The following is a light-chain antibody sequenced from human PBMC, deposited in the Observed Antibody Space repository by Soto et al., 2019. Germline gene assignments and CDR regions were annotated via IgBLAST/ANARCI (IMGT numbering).Light chain of an antibody. J-gene: IGKJ5*01. CDR3: QHYVSPPIT. Sequence: EIVLTHSLGTLPLSPGERATLSCRASQSVTSNYLAWYQQKPGQAPMLLVYGASSRATGISDRFSGSGSGTDFTLTISRLEPEDFAVYYCQHYVSPPITFGQGGRLE. CDR1: QSVTSNY. V-gene: IGKV3-20*01. CDR2: GAS.